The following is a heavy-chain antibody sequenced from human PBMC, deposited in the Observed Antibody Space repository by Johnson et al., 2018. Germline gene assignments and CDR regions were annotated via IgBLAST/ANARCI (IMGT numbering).Heavy chain of an antibody. J-gene: IGHJ3*02. V-gene: IGHV3-23*04. CDR2: ISGSGGST. Sequence: VQLVESGGGLVQPGGSLRLSCAASGFTFSSYAMSWVRQAPGKGLEWVSAISGSGGSTYYADSVKGRFTISRDNSKNPRYLKMNSLRAEDTAVYYCAKDDSSGYYGLTFGAFDIWGQGTMVTVSS. CDR3: AKDDSSGYYGLTFGAFDI. CDR1: GFTFSSYA. D-gene: IGHD3-22*01.